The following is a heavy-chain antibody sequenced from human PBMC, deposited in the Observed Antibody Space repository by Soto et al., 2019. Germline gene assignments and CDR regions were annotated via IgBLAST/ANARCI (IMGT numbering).Heavy chain of an antibody. D-gene: IGHD6-13*01. CDR2: IYYSGST. V-gene: IGHV4-59*01. CDR3: ARSAAGGDYFDY. CDR1: GGSISSYY. J-gene: IGHJ4*02. Sequence: QVQLQESGPGLVKPSETLSLTCTVSGGSISSYYWSWIRQPPGKGLVWIGYIYYSGSTNYNPSLKSRVTISVDTSKNQFSLKLSSVTAADTAVYYCARSAAGGDYFDYWGQGTLVTVSS.